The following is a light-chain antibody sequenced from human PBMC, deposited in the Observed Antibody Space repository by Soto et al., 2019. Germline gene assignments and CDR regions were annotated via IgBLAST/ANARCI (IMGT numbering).Light chain of an antibody. Sequence: QSALTQPRSVSGSPGQSATISCTGTSSDVGSYNYVSWYQQHPGKAPKLMIYDVSERPSGVPDRFSGSKSGNTASLTISGLQAEDEADYYCCSYGGSFYVFGTGTKVTVL. J-gene: IGLJ1*01. CDR1: SSDVGSYNY. V-gene: IGLV2-11*01. CDR2: DVS. CDR3: CSYGGSFYV.